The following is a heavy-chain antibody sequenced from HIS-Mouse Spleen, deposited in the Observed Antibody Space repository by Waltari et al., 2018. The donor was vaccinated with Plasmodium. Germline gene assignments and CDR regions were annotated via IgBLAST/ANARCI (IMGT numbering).Heavy chain of an antibody. CDR1: GVSFSGYY. J-gene: IGHJ4*02. Sequence: QVQLPQWGAGLLKPSETLSLTCAVYGVSFSGYYWSWIRQPPGTGLEWIGEINHSGSTNYNPSLKSRVTISVDTSKNQFSLKLSSVTAADTAVYYCARLVVVASKDSYWGQGTLVTVSS. D-gene: IGHD2-15*01. CDR3: ARLVVVASKDSY. V-gene: IGHV4-34*01. CDR2: INHSGST.